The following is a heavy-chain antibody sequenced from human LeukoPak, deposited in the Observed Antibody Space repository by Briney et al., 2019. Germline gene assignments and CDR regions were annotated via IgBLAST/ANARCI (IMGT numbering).Heavy chain of an antibody. D-gene: IGHD1-26*01. J-gene: IGHJ4*02. Sequence: ASVKVSCKASGFTFTGYYMHWVRQAPGQGLEWMGRINPNSGGTNYAQKFQGRVTMTRDTSISTAYMELSRLRSDDTAVYYCAREGGRGGSYDFDYWGQGTLVTVSS. CDR2: INPNSGGT. CDR3: AREGGRGGSYDFDY. CDR1: GFTFTGYY. V-gene: IGHV1-2*06.